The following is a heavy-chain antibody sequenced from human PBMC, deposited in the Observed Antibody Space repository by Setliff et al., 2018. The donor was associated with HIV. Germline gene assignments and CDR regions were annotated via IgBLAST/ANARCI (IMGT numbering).Heavy chain of an antibody. CDR3: AIEGAGGWLRPMPDY. CDR2: FGPQDGET. Sequence: ASVKVSCKVSGFTLNEVSIHWVRQAPGKGLEWMGYFGPQDGETVYAQKFQGRVTMTEDTSTDTAYMELSGLRSEDTAVYYCAIEGAGGWLRPMPDYWGQGTLVTVSS. V-gene: IGHV1-24*01. CDR1: GFTLNEVS. D-gene: IGHD5-12*01. J-gene: IGHJ4*02.